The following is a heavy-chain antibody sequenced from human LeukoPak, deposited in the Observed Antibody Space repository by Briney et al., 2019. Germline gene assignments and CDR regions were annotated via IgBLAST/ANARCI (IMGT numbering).Heavy chain of an antibody. J-gene: IGHJ4*02. CDR3: AKKYGGSYLGYFDY. D-gene: IGHD1-26*01. CDR2: IKSKTDGGTT. V-gene: IGHV3-15*01. CDR1: GFTFSDAW. Sequence: GGSLRLSCAASGFTFSDAWMSWVRQAPGKGLEWVGRIKSKTDGGTTDYAAPVKGRFTISRDNSKNTLYLQMNSLRAEDTAVYYCAKKYGGSYLGYFDYWGQGTLVTVSS.